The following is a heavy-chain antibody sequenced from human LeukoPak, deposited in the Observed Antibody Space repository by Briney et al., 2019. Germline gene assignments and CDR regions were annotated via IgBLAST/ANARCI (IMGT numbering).Heavy chain of an antibody. CDR2: IYYSGST. CDR1: GGSISSGDYY. J-gene: IGHJ4*02. CDR3: ARESTIGRGSSFLYLTPSVYYFDY. V-gene: IGHV4-30-4*01. D-gene: IGHD6-13*01. Sequence: SETLSLTCTVSGGSISSGDYYWSWIRQPPGKGLEWIGYIYYSGSTYYNPSLKSRVTISVDTSKNQFSLKLSSVTAADTAVYYCARESTIGRGSSFLYLTPSVYYFDYWGQGTLVTVSS.